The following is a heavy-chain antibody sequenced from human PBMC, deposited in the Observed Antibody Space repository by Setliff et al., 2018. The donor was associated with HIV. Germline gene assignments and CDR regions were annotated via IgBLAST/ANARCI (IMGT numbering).Heavy chain of an antibody. J-gene: IGHJ6*03. V-gene: IGHV1-46*01. CDR2: INPSGGST. CDR3: ACTYYYGSGSPGSYYYYMDV. CDR1: GYTFTSYY. D-gene: IGHD3-10*01. Sequence: ASVKVSCKASGYTFTSYYMHWVRQAPGQGLEWMGIINPSGGSTSYAQKSQGRVTMTRDTSTSTVYMELSSLRSEDTAVYYCACTYYYGSGSPGSYYYYMDVWGKGTTVTVSS.